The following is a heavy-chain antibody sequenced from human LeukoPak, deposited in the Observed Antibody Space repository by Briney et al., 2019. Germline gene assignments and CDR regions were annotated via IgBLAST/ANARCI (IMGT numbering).Heavy chain of an antibody. Sequence: GASVKVSCKASGYTFTSYDINWVRQATGQGLEWMGWMNPNSGNTGYAQKFQGRVTMTRNTSISTAYMELSSLRSEDTAVCYCARGRVVVGATRPDMDVWGKGTTVTVSS. V-gene: IGHV1-8*01. CDR2: MNPNSGNT. CDR3: ARGRVVVGATRPDMDV. D-gene: IGHD1-26*01. J-gene: IGHJ6*04. CDR1: GYTFTSYD.